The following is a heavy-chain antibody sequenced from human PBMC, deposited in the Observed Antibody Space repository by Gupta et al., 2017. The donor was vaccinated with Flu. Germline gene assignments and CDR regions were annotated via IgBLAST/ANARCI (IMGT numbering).Heavy chain of an antibody. CDR1: GFTFSSYS. J-gene: IGHJ4*02. V-gene: IGHV3-21*01. CDR2: ISSSSSYI. Sequence: EVQLVESGGGLVKPGGSLRLSCAASGFTFSSYSMNWVRQAPGKGLEWVSSISSSSSYIYYADSVKGRFTISRDNAKNSLYLQMNSLRAEDTAVYYCARVRHDSSGYYFGYWGQGTLVTVSS. CDR3: ARVRHDSSGYYFGY. D-gene: IGHD3-22*01.